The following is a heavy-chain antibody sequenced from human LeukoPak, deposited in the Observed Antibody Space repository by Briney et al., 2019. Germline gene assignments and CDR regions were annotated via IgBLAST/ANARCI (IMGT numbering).Heavy chain of an antibody. V-gene: IGHV1-69*13. D-gene: IGHD3-10*01. CDR1: GGTFSSYA. CDR3: ARDAGAMVRQMDV. J-gene: IGHJ6*04. CDR2: IIPIFGTA. Sequence: SVKVSCKASGGTFSSYAISWVRQAPGQGLVWMGGIIPIFGTANYAQKFQGRVTITADESTSTAYMELSSLRSEDTAVYYCARDAGAMVRQMDVWGKGTTVTVSS.